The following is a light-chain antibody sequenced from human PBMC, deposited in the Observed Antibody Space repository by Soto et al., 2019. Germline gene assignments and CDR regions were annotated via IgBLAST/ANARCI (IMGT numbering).Light chain of an antibody. CDR3: LQYGTLVT. V-gene: IGKV3-20*01. Sequence: EIVLTQSPGTLSLSPGERATLSCRASQSVSSYLAWYQQKPGQAPRLLIYGAFSRATGIPDRFSGSGSGTDFTLTISRLEPEDFALYYCLQYGTLVTFGGGTKVEIK. CDR2: GAF. J-gene: IGKJ4*01. CDR1: QSVSSY.